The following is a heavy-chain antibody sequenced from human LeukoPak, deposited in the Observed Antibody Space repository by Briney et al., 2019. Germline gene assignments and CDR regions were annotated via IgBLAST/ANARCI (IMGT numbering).Heavy chain of an antibody. Sequence: QPGGSLRLSCAASGFTFSSYAMSWDRQAPGKGLEWVSFMSGIGGDTYYADSVKGRFTTSRDNSKNTLYLHMTSLRAEDTAVYYCAKDGGPGRGAFDIWGQGTVVIVSS. D-gene: IGHD3-16*01. CDR3: AKDGGPGRGAFDI. J-gene: IGHJ3*02. CDR1: GFTFSSYA. V-gene: IGHV3-23*01. CDR2: MSGIGGDT.